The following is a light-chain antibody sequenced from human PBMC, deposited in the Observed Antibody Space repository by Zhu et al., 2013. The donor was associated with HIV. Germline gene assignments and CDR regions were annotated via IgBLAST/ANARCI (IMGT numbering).Light chain of an antibody. CDR2: HAS. CDR1: QGIRND. V-gene: IGKV1-13*02. CDR3: HQYNRYPWT. J-gene: IGKJ1*01. Sequence: AIQMTQSPSSLSASVGDRVVITCRASQGIRNDLGWYQQKPGKAPKLLIYHASTLEVGVPSRFSGSGYGTEFTLTISSLHPDDFATYYCHQYNRYPWTFGQGTEGGNQT.